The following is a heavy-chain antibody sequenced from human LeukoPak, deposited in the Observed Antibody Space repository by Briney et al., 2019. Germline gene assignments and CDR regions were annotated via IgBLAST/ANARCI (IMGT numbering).Heavy chain of an antibody. CDR1: GDSINGYY. V-gene: IGHV4-59*08. Sequence: SETLSLTCTVSGDSINGYYWGWIRQPPGKGLEWIGYIYYTGGINYNPSLKSRVTISVDTSKNQFSLKLLSVTAADTAVYYCARYSRLLREKNPFDIWGQGTMVTVSS. CDR2: IYYTGGI. CDR3: ARYSRLLREKNPFDI. D-gene: IGHD4-17*01. J-gene: IGHJ3*02.